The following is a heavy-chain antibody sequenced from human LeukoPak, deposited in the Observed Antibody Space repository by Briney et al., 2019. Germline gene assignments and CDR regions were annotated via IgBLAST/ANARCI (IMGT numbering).Heavy chain of an antibody. CDR2: ISYDGSNK. V-gene: IGHV3-30-3*01. CDR3: AKGQGEGFDY. J-gene: IGHJ4*02. Sequence: GRSLRLSCAASGFTFSSYAMHWGRHAPGKGLELVAVISYDGSNKYYADSVKGRFTISRDNSKNTLYLQMNILRAEDTAVYYCAKGQGEGFDYWGQGTLVTVSS. D-gene: IGHD3-16*01. CDR1: GFTFSSYA.